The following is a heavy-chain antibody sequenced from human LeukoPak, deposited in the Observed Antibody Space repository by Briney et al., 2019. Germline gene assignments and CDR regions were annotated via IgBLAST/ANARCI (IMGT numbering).Heavy chain of an antibody. CDR1: GASINSYY. CDR3: ARVRGYYDSGGYDY. V-gene: IGHV4-59*01. J-gene: IGHJ4*02. CDR2: IYYSGST. Sequence: PSETLSLTCTVSGASINSYYWTWIRQPPGKGLEWIGYIYYSGSTNYNPALKSRVTISEDTSKNQISLKLSSVTAADTAVYYCARVRGYYDSGGYDYWGQGTLVTVSS. D-gene: IGHD3-22*01.